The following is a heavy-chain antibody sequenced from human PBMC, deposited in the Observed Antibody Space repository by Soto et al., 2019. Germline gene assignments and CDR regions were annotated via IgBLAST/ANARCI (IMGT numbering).Heavy chain of an antibody. CDR3: ANYNWNYVWFVDY. J-gene: IGHJ4*02. V-gene: IGHV3-23*01. D-gene: IGHD1-7*01. CDR1: GFTFSSDA. Sequence: GSLRLSCAASGFTFSSDAMSWVRQAPGKGLEWVSSISASGGSTYYADSVKGRVTISRDNSKNILYLQMNSLRAEDTAVYYCANYNWNYVWFVDYWGQGTLVTVS. CDR2: ISASGGST.